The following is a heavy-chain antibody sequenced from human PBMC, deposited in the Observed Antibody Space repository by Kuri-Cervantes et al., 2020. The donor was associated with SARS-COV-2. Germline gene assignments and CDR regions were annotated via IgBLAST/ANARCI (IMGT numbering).Heavy chain of an antibody. CDR1: GFTFSSYG. CDR2: IWYDGSNK. Sequence: GGSLRLSCAASGFTFSSYGMHWVRQAPGKGLEWVAVIWYDGSNKYYADPVKGRFTISRDNSKDTLYLQMNSLRAEDTAVYYCAKDSGWELLRLDYWGQGTLVTVSS. J-gene: IGHJ4*02. D-gene: IGHD1-26*01. CDR3: AKDSGWELLRLDY. V-gene: IGHV3-33*06.